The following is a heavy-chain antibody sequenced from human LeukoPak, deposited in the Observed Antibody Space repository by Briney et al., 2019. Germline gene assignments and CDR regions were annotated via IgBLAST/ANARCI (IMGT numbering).Heavy chain of an antibody. CDR3: ARHRGISTRDFEY. D-gene: IGHD3-16*01. CDR1: GFTFDDYA. Sequence: GGSLRLSCAASGFTFDDYAMHWVRQAPGKGLEWVSGISWNSGSIGYADSVKGRFTISRDNAKNSLYLQMNSLRAEDTALYYCARHRGISTRDFEYWGQGTLVTVSS. CDR2: ISWNSGSI. J-gene: IGHJ4*02. V-gene: IGHV3-9*01.